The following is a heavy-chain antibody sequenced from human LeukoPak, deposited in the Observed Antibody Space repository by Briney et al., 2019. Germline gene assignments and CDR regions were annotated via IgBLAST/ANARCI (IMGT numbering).Heavy chain of an antibody. D-gene: IGHD3-3*01. Sequence: RGSLRLSCAASGFTFSSYAMSWVRQAPGKGLEWVSAISGSGGSTYYADSVKGRFTISRDNSKNTLYLQMNSLRAEDTAVYYCAKVFDFWSGYYPNFYFDYWGQGTLVTVSS. CDR1: GFTFSSYA. V-gene: IGHV3-23*01. CDR3: AKVFDFWSGYYPNFYFDY. CDR2: ISGSGGST. J-gene: IGHJ4*02.